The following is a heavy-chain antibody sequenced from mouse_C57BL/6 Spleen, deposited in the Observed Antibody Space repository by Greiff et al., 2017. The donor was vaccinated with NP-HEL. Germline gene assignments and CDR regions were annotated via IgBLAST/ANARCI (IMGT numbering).Heavy chain of an antibody. D-gene: IGHD1-1*01. V-gene: IGHV1-50*01. CDR1: GYTFTSYW. Sequence: VQLQQPGAELVKPGASVKLSCKASGYTFTSYWMQWVKQRPGQGLEWIGEIDPSDSYTNYNQKFKGKATLTVDTSSSTAYMQLSSLTSEDSAVYYCARRGYYGYFDYWGQGTTLTVSS. J-gene: IGHJ2*01. CDR2: IDPSDSYT. CDR3: ARRGYYGYFDY.